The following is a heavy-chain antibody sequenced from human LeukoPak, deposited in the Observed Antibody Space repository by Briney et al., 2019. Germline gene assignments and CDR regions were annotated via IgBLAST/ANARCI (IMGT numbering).Heavy chain of an antibody. CDR1: GGTFSSYA. Sequence: SVKVSCKASGGTFSSYAISWVRQAPGQGLEWMGRIIPIFGTANYAQKFQGRVTITTDESTRTAYMELSSLRSEDTAVYYCARGAPARYSYGLXYFDYXGQGTLVTASX. J-gene: IGHJ4*02. D-gene: IGHD5-18*01. V-gene: IGHV1-69*05. CDR2: IIPIFGTA. CDR3: ARGAPARYSYGLXYFDY.